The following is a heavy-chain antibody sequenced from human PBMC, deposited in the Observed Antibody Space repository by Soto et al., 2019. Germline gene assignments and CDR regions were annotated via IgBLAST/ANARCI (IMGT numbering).Heavy chain of an antibody. CDR1: GFTFSSYG. V-gene: IGHV3-30*18. D-gene: IGHD3-10*01. CDR3: AKGRYYYDYYFDY. Sequence: QVQLVESGGGVVQPGRSLRLSCAASGFTFSSYGMHWVRQAPGKGLEWVAVISYDGSNKYYADSVKGRFTISRDNSKNTLYLQMNSLRAEDTAVYYCAKGRYYYDYYFDYWGQGTLVTVSS. J-gene: IGHJ4*02. CDR2: ISYDGSNK.